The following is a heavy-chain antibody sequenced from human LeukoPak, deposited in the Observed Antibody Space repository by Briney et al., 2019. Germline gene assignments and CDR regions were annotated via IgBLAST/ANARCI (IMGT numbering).Heavy chain of an antibody. V-gene: IGHV4-59*01. CDR1: GGSISSYY. J-gene: IGHJ4*02. CDR3: ARGKHTTSYTGGRYYPYYFDS. D-gene: IGHD2-8*02. CDR2: ISYSGST. Sequence: PSETLSLTCTVSGGSISSYYWSWIRQPPGKGLEWIGYISYSGSTNYNPSLKSRLTMSVDTAKNQVSLNLTSVTAADTAVYYCARGKHTTSYTGGRYYPYYFDSWGQGNLVTVSS.